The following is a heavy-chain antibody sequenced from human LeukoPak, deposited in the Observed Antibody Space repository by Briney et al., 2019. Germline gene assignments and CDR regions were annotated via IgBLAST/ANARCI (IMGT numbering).Heavy chain of an antibody. Sequence: GGSLRLSCVASELTFTTYAITWFRQPPGKGLEWVTTISESSRDTYYADSVKGRFTVSRDNSKNTLYLQMNSLRADDTAVYYCVKGGWGYALDYWGQGTLVTVSS. J-gene: IGHJ4*02. CDR3: VKGGWGYALDY. V-gene: IGHV3-23*01. D-gene: IGHD2-2*01. CDR1: ELTFTTYA. CDR2: ISESSRDT.